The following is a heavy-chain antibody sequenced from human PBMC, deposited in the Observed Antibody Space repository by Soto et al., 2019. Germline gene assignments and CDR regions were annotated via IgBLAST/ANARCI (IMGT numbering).Heavy chain of an antibody. D-gene: IGHD3-3*01. CDR3: AGLRFLEWKPYGMDF. J-gene: IGHJ6*02. CDR2: TYYRSKCYN. V-gene: IGHV6-1*01. Sequence: RSLTCAISGDSVSSNSAAWNLVRESPSRRHEWLGTTYYRSKCYNDYALSVKSRITINPDTSKNQFSLQLNSVTTEDTAVYYCAGLRFLEWKPYGMDFWGQGTTVTVSS. CDR1: GDSVSSNSAA.